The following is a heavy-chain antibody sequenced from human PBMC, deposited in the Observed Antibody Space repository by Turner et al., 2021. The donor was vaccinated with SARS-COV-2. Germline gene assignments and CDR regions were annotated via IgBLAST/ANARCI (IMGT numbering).Heavy chain of an antibody. D-gene: IGHD2-15*01. Sequence: QVQLVQSGAEVKKPGASVKVSCKASGYTFTSYGISWVRKAPGQGLEWMGWISAYNGNTNYAQKLQGRVTMTTDTSTSTAYMELRSLRSDDTAVYYCARGDIVVVVASTPGDYFDYWGQGTLVTVSS. CDR1: GYTFTSYG. CDR2: ISAYNGNT. V-gene: IGHV1-18*01. CDR3: ARGDIVVVVASTPGDYFDY. J-gene: IGHJ4*02.